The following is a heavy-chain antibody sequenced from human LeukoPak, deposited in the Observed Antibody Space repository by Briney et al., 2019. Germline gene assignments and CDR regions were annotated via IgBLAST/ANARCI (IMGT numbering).Heavy chain of an antibody. D-gene: IGHD3-10*01. CDR2: IKQDGSEK. J-gene: IGHJ4*02. V-gene: IGHV3-7*01. CDR1: GFTFSSYW. Sequence: GGSLRLSCAASGFTFSSYWMSWVRQAPGKGLEWVANIKQDGSEKYYVDSVKGRFTISRDNAKNSLYLQMNSLRAEDTAVYYCARDRITMVRGVIPSYFDYWGQGTLVTVSS. CDR3: ARDRITMVRGVIPSYFDY.